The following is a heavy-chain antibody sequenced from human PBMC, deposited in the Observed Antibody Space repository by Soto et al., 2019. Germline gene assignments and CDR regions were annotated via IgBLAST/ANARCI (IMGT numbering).Heavy chain of an antibody. J-gene: IGHJ4*02. V-gene: IGHV4-4*07. CDR2: IYSSGST. Sequence: SETLSLTCTVSAGSISSYYWSWIRQPAGKGLEWIGRIYSSGSTNYNPSLKSRVTMSVDTSKNQFSLKLSSVTAADTAVYYCARDGGYDSSGYYLGFDYWGQGTLVTVSS. D-gene: IGHD3-22*01. CDR3: ARDGGYDSSGYYLGFDY. CDR1: AGSISSYY.